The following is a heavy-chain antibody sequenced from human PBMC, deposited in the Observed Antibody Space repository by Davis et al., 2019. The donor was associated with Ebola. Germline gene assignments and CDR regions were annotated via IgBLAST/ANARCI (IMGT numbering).Heavy chain of an antibody. V-gene: IGHV3-23*01. J-gene: IGHJ6*02. CDR1: GFTFGTYD. D-gene: IGHD3-3*01. CDR2: ISASGGST. CDR3: ARDYYDFYYYGMDV. Sequence: GESLKISCPASGFTFGTYDMSWVRQAPGQGLEWVSGISASGGSTYYADSVKGRFTISRDNAKNSLYLQMNSLRAEDTAVYYCARDYYDFYYYGMDVWGQGTTVTVSS.